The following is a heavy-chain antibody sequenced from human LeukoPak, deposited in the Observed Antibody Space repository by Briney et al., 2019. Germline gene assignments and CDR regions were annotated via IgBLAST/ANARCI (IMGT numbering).Heavy chain of an antibody. CDR2: ISAYNGNT. CDR3: ARDRSGYCSGGSFSSFAY. V-gene: IGHV1-18*01. D-gene: IGHD2-15*01. Sequence: ASVKVSCKASGYTFTSYGISWVRQAPGQGLEWMGWISAYNGNTNYAKKLQGRVTMTTDTSTSTAYMELRSLRSDDTAVYYCARDRSGYCSGGSFSSFAYWGQGTLVTVSS. J-gene: IGHJ4*02. CDR1: GYTFTSYG.